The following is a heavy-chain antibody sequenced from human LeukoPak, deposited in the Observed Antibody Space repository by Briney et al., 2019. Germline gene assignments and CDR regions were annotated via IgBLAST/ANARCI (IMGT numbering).Heavy chain of an antibody. CDR2: FDPADGEI. CDR1: GYSLTELS. V-gene: IGHV1-24*01. CDR3: AAGEWEQLLNY. Sequence: ASVNVSCKVSGYSLTELSMHGVRQAPGKGPEWMGGFDPADGEIIYPQKFQGRVTMTEDTSSDTAYMELSGLRFEDTAVYYCAAGEWEQLLNYWGQGTLVTVSS. D-gene: IGHD1/OR15-1a*01. J-gene: IGHJ4*02.